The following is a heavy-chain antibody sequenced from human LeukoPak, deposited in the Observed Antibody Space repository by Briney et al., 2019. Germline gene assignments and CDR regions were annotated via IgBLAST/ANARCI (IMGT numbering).Heavy chain of an antibody. CDR1: GFTFSDYY. D-gene: IGHD3-22*01. CDR2: ISSSGSTI. Sequence: KAGGSLRLSCAASGFTFSDYYMSWIRQAPGKGLEGVSYISSSGSTIYYADSVKGRFTISRDNAKNSLYLQMNSLRAEDTAVYYCARHQKTYYYDSSGYFDYWGQGTLVTVSS. CDR3: ARHQKTYYYDSSGYFDY. V-gene: IGHV3-11*04. J-gene: IGHJ4*02.